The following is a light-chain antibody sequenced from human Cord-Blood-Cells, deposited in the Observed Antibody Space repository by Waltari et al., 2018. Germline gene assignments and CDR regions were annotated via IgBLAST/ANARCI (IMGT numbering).Light chain of an antibody. CDR3: SSYTSSSTV. CDR2: DVS. V-gene: IGLV2-14*01. Sequence: QSALTQPASVSGSPGQSITISCTGTSSDVGGYNYVSWYQQHPGKAPKLMIYDVSNRPSGVSNRFSGSKSGNTDSLTISGLQAEYEADYYCSSYTSSSTVFGGGTKLTVL. J-gene: IGLJ3*02. CDR1: SSDVGGYNY.